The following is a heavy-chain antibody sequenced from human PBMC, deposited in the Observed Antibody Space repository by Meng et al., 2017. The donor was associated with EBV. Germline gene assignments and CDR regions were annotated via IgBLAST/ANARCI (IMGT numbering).Heavy chain of an antibody. CDR2: ISSNSIDI. V-gene: IGHV3-21*01. CDR3: ARDRTSNRFDY. Sequence: GGWVKPGESSRLACAASGFILRSYSMNCVRLAPGKGLEWVSSISSNSIDIYYADLVKGRFTISRDNAKNSLFLQMISLRAEDTAVYYCARDRTSNRFDYWGQGTLVTVSS. D-gene: IGHD2-8*01. J-gene: IGHJ4*02. CDR1: GFILRSYS.